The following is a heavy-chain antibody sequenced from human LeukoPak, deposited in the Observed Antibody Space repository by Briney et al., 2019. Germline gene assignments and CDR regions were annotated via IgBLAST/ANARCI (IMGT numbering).Heavy chain of an antibody. CDR3: ARDGSLDSSGSFDY. CDR2: IYTSGST. CDR1: GGSMRSYY. Sequence: SETLSLTCTVSGGSMRSYYWSWIRQPAGKGLEWIGRIYTSGSTNYNPSLKSRVTMSVDTSKNQFSLKLSSVTAADTAVYYCARDGSLDSSGSFDYWGQGTLVTVSS. D-gene: IGHD3-22*01. J-gene: IGHJ4*02. V-gene: IGHV4-4*07.